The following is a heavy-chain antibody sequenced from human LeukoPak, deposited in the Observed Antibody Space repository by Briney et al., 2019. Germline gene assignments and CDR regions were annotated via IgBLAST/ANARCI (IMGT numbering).Heavy chain of an antibody. Sequence: PGGSLRLSCAASGFTFSSYAMHWVRQAPGKGLEWVAVISYDGSNKYYADSVKGRFTISRDNSKNTLYLQMNSLRAEDTAVYYCAREGIDYDYVWGSYRYKGAAFDIWGQGTMVTVSS. CDR2: ISYDGSNK. J-gene: IGHJ3*02. D-gene: IGHD3-16*02. CDR3: AREGIDYDYVWGSYRYKGAAFDI. V-gene: IGHV3-30*04. CDR1: GFTFSSYA.